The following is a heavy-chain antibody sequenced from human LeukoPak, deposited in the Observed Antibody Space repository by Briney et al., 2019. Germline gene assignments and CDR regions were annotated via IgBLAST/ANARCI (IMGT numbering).Heavy chain of an antibody. J-gene: IGHJ5*02. CDR2: IYYSGST. CDR3: ARRGTTATTYSSSWYFRPNWFDP. CDR1: GGSISSSSYY. Sequence: SETLSLTCTVSGGSISSSSYYWGWIRQPPGKGLEWIGSIYYSGSTYYNPSLKSRVTISVDTSKNQFSLKLSSVTAADTAVYYCARRGTTATTYSSSWYFRPNWFDPWGQGTLVTVSS. D-gene: IGHD6-13*01. V-gene: IGHV4-39*07.